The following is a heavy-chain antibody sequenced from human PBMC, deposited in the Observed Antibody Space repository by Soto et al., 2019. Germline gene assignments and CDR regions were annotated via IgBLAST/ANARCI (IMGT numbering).Heavy chain of an antibody. CDR1: GFIFRNYG. J-gene: IGHJ6*02. CDR2: ISYDGSNK. V-gene: IGHV3-30*18. Sequence: QVQVVESGGGVVQPGRSLRLSCAASGFIFRNYGMHWVRQAPGKGLEWVALISYDGSNKYYADSVKGRFTISRDNFKKNTLYLQMDSLRVEDTAVYYCAKDLESLPLPYYFYGIDVWGQGTTVTVSS. CDR3: AKDLESLPLPYYFYGIDV.